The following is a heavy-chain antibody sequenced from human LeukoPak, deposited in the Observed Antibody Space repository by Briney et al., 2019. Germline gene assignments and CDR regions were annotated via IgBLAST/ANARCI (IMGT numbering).Heavy chain of an antibody. CDR3: AKNREPLDY. D-gene: IGHD1-26*01. Sequence: GRSLRLSCAASGFTFSSYAMHWVRQAPGKGLEWVAVISYDGSNKYYADSVKGRFTISRDNSKNTLYLQMNSLRAEDTAVYYCAKNREPLDYWGQGTLVTVSS. V-gene: IGHV3-30-3*02. CDR2: ISYDGSNK. J-gene: IGHJ4*02. CDR1: GFTFSSYA.